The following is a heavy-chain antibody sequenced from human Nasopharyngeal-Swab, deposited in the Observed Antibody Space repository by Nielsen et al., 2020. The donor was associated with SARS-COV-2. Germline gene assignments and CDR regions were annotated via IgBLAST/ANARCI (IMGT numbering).Heavy chain of an antibody. J-gene: IGHJ4*02. V-gene: IGHV3-30*04. D-gene: IGHD2-15*01. Sequence: GGSLRLSCAASGFTFNNYALQWVRQAAGKGLEWVAIISHDGSQELYAESVRGRFTISRDNSKNAIYLQMNSLSAEDTALYYCARLVVLYCSDGACFSDSWGQGTLVTVSS. CDR2: ISHDGSQE. CDR3: ARLVVLYCSDGACFSDS. CDR1: GFTFNNYA.